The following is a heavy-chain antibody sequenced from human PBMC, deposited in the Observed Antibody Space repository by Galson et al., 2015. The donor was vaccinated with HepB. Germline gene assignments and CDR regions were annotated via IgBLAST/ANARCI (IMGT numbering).Heavy chain of an antibody. CDR2: ISYDGSNK. Sequence: SLRLSCAASGFTFSSYAMHWVRQAPGKGLEWVAVISYDGSNKYYADSVKGRFTISRDNSKNTLYLQMNSLRAEDTAVYYCASGSMSSSWPSVLLDYWGQGTLVTVSS. CDR1: GFTFSSYA. D-gene: IGHD6-13*01. J-gene: IGHJ4*02. CDR3: ASGSMSSSWPSVLLDY. V-gene: IGHV3-30-3*01.